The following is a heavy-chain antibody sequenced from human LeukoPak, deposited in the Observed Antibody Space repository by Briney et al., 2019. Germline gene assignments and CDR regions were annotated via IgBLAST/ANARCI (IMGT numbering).Heavy chain of an antibody. D-gene: IGHD2-15*01. CDR2: IDVAGDT. CDR3: ARGYCSGGTCAGSLDY. J-gene: IGHJ4*02. V-gene: IGHV3-13*04. Sequence: GGSLRLSCAASGFTFSNYDMHWVRQVTGKVLELVSAIDVAGDTFYPASVKGRFTISRENAKTSLYLQMNNLRAGDTAMYYCARGYCSGGTCAGSLDYWGQGTLVTVS. CDR1: GFTFSNYD.